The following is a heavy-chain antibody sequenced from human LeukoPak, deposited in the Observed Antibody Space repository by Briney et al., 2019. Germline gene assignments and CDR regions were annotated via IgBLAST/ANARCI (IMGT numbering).Heavy chain of an antibody. D-gene: IGHD3-3*01. CDR2: IRNDGSKK. J-gene: IGHJ4*02. Sequence: PGGTLRLSCAASGFTFSGSGMEWGREGPGKGGEWGTFIRNDGSKKYYTDSVKGGFTIYRENSKNSMYVQMERLRGEDTAVYYCARDYDFWSGYYSPTRGYFGYWGQGTLVTVSS. V-gene: IGHV3-30*02. CDR3: ARDYDFWSGYYSPTRGYFGY. CDR1: GFTFSGSG.